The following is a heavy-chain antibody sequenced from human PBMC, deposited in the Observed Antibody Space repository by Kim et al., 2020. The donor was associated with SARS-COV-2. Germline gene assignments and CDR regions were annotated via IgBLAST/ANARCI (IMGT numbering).Heavy chain of an antibody. CDR3: ARDNSSSYYYYGMDV. V-gene: IGHV3-30*04. CDR1: GFTFSSYA. Sequence: GGSLRLSCAASGFTFSSYAMHWVRQAPGKGLEWVAVISYDGSNKYYADSVKGRFTISRDNSKNTLYLQMNSLRAEDTAVYYCARDNSSSYYYYGMDVWGQGTTVTVSS. CDR2: ISYDGSNK. J-gene: IGHJ6*02. D-gene: IGHD6-13*01.